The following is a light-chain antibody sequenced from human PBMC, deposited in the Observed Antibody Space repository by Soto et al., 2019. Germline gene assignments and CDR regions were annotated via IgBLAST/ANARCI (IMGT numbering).Light chain of an antibody. J-gene: IGLJ1*01. CDR3: AAWDDSLNAFYV. Sequence: QAVVTQPPSASGTPGQRVTISCSRSSSNIGSNTVNWYQQLPGTAPKLLIYSNNQRPSGVPDRFSGSKSGTSASLAISGLQSEDEADYYCAAWDDSLNAFYVFGTGTKVTVL. CDR1: SSNIGSNT. CDR2: SNN. V-gene: IGLV1-44*01.